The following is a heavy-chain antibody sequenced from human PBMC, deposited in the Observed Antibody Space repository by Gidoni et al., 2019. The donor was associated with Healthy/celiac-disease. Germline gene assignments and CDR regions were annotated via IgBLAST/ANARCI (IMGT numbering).Heavy chain of an antibody. CDR1: GYSFTSYW. D-gene: IGHD6-13*01. CDR2: IYPGDSDT. CDR3: ARNRIPLAGDDAFDI. V-gene: IGHV5-51*03. J-gene: IGHJ3*02. Sequence: EVQLVQSGAEVQKPGESLKISCKGSGYSFTSYWSGWVRQMPGKGLEWMGIIYPGDSDTRYSPSCQGQVTISADKSISTAYLQWSSLKASDTAMYYCARNRIPLAGDDAFDIWGQGTMVTVSS.